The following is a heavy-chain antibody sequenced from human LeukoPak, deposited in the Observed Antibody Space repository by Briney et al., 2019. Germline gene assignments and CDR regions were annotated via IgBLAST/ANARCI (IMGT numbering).Heavy chain of an antibody. CDR2: IFYTGRV. D-gene: IGHD1-26*01. CDR1: GGSISSGVYY. V-gene: IGHV4-31*03. CDR3: ARTVGARTFYFDH. J-gene: IGHJ4*01. Sequence: SETRSLTCTVSGGSISSGVYYWSWIRQHPGKGLEWMGYIFYTGRVSYNPSLKSRITISVDSTRNHFSLEVNSVTAADTAVYYCARTVGARTFYFDHWGHGTLVTVSS.